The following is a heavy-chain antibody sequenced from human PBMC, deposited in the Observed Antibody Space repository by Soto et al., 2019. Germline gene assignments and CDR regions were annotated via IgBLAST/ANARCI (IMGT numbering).Heavy chain of an antibody. V-gene: IGHV3-23*01. Sequence: EVQLLESGGGLVQGGESLRLSGPASGFTFSNYPMSWVRQVPGKGLEWVSSISASGGSTYYADSVRGRFTISRDNSKNTLYLQMNILRAEDTAVYYCAKNTLFGSGTKDYWGQGTLVTVSS. D-gene: IGHD3-10*01. CDR1: GFTFSNYP. J-gene: IGHJ4*02. CDR2: ISASGGST. CDR3: AKNTLFGSGTKDY.